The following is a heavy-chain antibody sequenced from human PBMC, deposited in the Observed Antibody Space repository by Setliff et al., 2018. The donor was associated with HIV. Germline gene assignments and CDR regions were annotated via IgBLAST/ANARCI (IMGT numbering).Heavy chain of an antibody. CDR2: IYYSGST. D-gene: IGHD3-22*01. CDR1: GGSISSYY. CDR3: ARHRRYDSSGYRPYYFDY. J-gene: IGHJ4*02. Sequence: PSETLSLTCTVSGGSISSYYWSWIRQPPGKGLEWIGYIYYSGSTNYNPSLKSRVTISVDTSKNQFSLKLSSVTAADTAVYYCARHRRYDSSGYRPYYFDYWGPGTLVTVSS. V-gene: IGHV4-59*01.